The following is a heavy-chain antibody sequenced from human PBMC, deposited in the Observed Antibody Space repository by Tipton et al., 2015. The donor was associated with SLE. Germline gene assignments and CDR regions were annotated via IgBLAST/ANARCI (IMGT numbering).Heavy chain of an antibody. Sequence: GSLRLSCEASGLNFGGSTMHWVRQAAGKGLEWVGRIRTKSEHYATAYGASVQGRFTISRDDSKNTAYLQMDSLQTEDTAIYYCTSTIFGVVTTYKGEVHWGQGTLVLVSS. D-gene: IGHD3-3*01. CDR3: TSTIFGVVTTYKGEVH. V-gene: IGHV3-73*01. CDR2: IRTKSEHYAT. J-gene: IGHJ4*02. CDR1: GLNFGGST.